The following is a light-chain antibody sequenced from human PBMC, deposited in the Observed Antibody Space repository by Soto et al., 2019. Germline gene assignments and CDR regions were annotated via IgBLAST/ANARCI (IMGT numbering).Light chain of an antibody. CDR1: QDISKD. Sequence: ALQMPQSPASLSASVGDRVIITCRASQDISKDLGWYQQKPGKAPKFLIYSATSTQSGVPSTFSGSGFGTDFTLTISSLQPEDFATYYCLQDHDYPRTFGQGTKV. CDR3: LQDHDYPRT. CDR2: SAT. V-gene: IGKV1-6*01. J-gene: IGKJ1*01.